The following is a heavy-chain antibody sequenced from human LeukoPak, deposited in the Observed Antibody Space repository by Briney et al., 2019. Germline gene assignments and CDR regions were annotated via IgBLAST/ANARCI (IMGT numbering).Heavy chain of an antibody. Sequence: GASLQISCKGSGYSFTSYWISWVRQMPGKGLEWMGRIDPSDSYTNYSPSFQGHVTISADKSISTANLQWSSLKASDTAMYYCAILGGHDCSSTSCYSGSYYYYGMDVWGQGTTVTVSS. CDR2: IDPSDSYT. CDR1: GYSFTSYW. CDR3: AILGGHDCSSTSCYSGSYYYYGMDV. D-gene: IGHD2-2*01. J-gene: IGHJ6*02. V-gene: IGHV5-10-1*01.